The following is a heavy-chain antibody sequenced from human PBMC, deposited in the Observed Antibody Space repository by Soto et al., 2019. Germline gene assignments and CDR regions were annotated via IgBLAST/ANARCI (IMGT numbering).Heavy chain of an antibody. Sequence: QVQLVQSGVEVKKPGASVTVSCKASGYTFTRYGISWVRQAPGQGLEWMGWISTYTGHTDYSQKLQGRVTITTDTSTSTSYMELRSLRSDDTDVYYCASGSDFDYWGQGTLVTVSS. V-gene: IGHV1-18*01. CDR2: ISTYTGHT. CDR1: GYTFTRYG. J-gene: IGHJ4*02. CDR3: ASGSDFDY.